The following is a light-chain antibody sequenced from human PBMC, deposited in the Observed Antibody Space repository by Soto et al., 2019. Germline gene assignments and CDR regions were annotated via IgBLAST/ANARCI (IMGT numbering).Light chain of an antibody. V-gene: IGKV1-6*01. CDR3: LQDYNYPWT. Sequence: AIQMTQSPSSLSASVGDRVTVTCRASQGIRNDLGWYQQKPGKAPKLLIYAASSLQSGVPSRSSGNGSGTDFTLTISSLQPEDFATYYCLQDYNYPWTFGQGTKVDIK. J-gene: IGKJ1*01. CDR2: AAS. CDR1: QGIRND.